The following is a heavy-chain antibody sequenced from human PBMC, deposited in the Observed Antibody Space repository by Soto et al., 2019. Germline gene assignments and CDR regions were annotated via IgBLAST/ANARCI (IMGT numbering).Heavy chain of an antibody. J-gene: IGHJ4*02. CDR2: ISSSSSTI. CDR1: GFTFSSYS. D-gene: IGHD5-12*01. V-gene: IGHV3-48*02. CDR3: ARESRDGYTSPATLDY. Sequence: GGSLRLSCAASGFTFSSYSMNWVRQAPGKGLEWVSYISSSSSTIYYADSVKGRFTISRDNAKNSLYLQMNSLRDEDTAVYYCARESRDGYTSPATLDYWGQGTLVTVSS.